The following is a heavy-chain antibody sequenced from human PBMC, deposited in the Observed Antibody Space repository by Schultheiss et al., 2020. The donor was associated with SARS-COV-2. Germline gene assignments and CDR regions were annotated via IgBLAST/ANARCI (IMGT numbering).Heavy chain of an antibody. J-gene: IGHJ6*03. CDR1: GFTFSDHY. CDR3: AKDCKVGATTYYYYYMDV. V-gene: IGHV3-7*01. CDR2: IKQDGSEK. D-gene: IGHD1-26*01. Sequence: GGSLRLSCAASGFTFSDHYMDWVRQAPGKGLEWVANIKQDGSEKYYVDSVKGRFTISRDNSKNTLYLQMNSLRAEDTAVYYCAKDCKVGATTYYYYYMDVWGKGTTVTVSS.